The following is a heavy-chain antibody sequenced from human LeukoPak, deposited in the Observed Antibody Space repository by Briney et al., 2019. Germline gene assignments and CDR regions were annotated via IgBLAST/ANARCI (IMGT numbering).Heavy chain of an antibody. V-gene: IGHV3-30*02. CDR2: IRYDGSNK. CDR1: GFTFSSYG. D-gene: IGHD2-2*01. CDR3: ARDFALVVPAARGYYYYYGMDV. J-gene: IGHJ6*02. Sequence: GGSLRLSCAASGFTFSSYGMHWVRQAPGKGLEWVAFIRYDGSNKYYADSVKGRFTISRDNSKNTLYLQMNSLRAEDTAVYYCARDFALVVPAARGYYYYYGMDVWGQGTTVTVSS.